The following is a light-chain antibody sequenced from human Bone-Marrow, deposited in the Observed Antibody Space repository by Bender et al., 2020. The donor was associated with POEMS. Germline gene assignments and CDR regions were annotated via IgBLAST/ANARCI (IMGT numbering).Light chain of an antibody. V-gene: IGLV2-23*01. J-gene: IGLJ3*02. CDR1: NDDVGSYNF. CDR2: EDT. CDR3: SSFAGSDNWV. Sequence: QSALTQPASVSGSPGQSITISCTGTNDDVGSYNFVSWYRQHPGKAPKLMIYEDTKRPSGVSPRFSGSKSGNTASLTISGLQAEDEADYYCSSFAGSDNWVFGGGTKLTVL.